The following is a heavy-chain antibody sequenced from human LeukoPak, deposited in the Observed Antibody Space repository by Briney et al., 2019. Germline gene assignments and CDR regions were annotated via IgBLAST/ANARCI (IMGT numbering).Heavy chain of an antibody. V-gene: IGHV3-7*01. CDR1: GFTFSSYE. D-gene: IGHD2-2*01. CDR2: IKQDGSEK. Sequence: GGSLRLSCAASGFTFSSYEMNWVRQAPGKWLEWVANIKQDGSEKYYVDSVKGRFTISRDNAKNSLYLQMNSLRAEDTAVYYCARGGCSSTSCYARVFDPWGQGTLVTVSS. CDR3: ARGGCSSTSCYARVFDP. J-gene: IGHJ5*02.